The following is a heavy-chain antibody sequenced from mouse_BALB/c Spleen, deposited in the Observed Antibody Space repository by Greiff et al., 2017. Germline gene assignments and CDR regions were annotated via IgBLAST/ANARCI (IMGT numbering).Heavy chain of an antibody. CDR2: ISYDGSN. D-gene: IGHD1-2*01. J-gene: IGHJ1*01. Sequence: ESGPGLVKPSQSLSLTCSVTGYSITSGYYWNWIRQFPGNKLEWMGYISYDGSNNYNPSLKNRISITRDTSKNQFFLKLNSVTTEDTATYYCARASVLRLRRYFDVWGAGTTVTVSS. CDR1: GYSITSGYY. CDR3: ARASVLRLRRYFDV. V-gene: IGHV3-6*02.